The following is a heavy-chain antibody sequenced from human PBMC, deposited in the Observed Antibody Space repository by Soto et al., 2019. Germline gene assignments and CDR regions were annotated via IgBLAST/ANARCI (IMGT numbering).Heavy chain of an antibody. J-gene: IGHJ5*02. CDR2: ISAYNGNT. CDR1: GYTFTSYG. D-gene: IGHD6-13*01. Sequence: ASVKVSCKASGYTFTSYGISWVRQAPGQGLEWMGWISAYNGNTNYAQKLQGRVTMTTDTSTSTAYMELRSLRSDDTAVYYCARVGGSIAAAPGIWFDPWGQGTLVTVSS. V-gene: IGHV1-18*01. CDR3: ARVGGSIAAAPGIWFDP.